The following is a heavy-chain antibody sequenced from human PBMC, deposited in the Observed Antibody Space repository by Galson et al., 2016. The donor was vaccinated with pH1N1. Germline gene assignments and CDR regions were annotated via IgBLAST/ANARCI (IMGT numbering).Heavy chain of an antibody. CDR3: ARHRSGWSGALTYWYFDL. CDR2: ISAYNGDT. V-gene: IGHV1-18*01. D-gene: IGHD6-19*01. Sequence: SVKVSCKASNHTFTAYSISWVRQAPGQGLEWMAWISAYNGDTKYAQKFQGRVTMTTDTSANTAYMELRGLRSDDTAVYYGARHRSGWSGALTYWYFDLWGRGTLVTVSS. CDR1: NHTFTAYS. J-gene: IGHJ2*01.